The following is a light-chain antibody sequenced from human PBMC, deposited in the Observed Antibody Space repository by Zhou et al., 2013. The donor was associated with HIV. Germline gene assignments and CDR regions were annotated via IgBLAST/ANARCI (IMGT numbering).Light chain of an antibody. J-gene: IGKJ4*01. V-gene: IGKV2-28*01. CDR3: MQALQTPLT. Sequence: DIVMTQSPLSLPVTPGEPASISCRSSQSLLHSNGYNYLNWYLQKPGQSPQLLIYLGSNRASGVPDRFSGSGSGTDFTLKISRVEAEDVGIYYCMQALQTPLTFGAGTKVE. CDR2: LGS. CDR1: QSLLHSNGYNY.